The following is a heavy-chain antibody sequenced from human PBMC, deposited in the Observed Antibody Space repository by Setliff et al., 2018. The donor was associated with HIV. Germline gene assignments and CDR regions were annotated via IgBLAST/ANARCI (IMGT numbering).Heavy chain of an antibody. CDR1: GGSISSSSYY. CDR2: IYYSGTT. CDR3: ARGSHGTSWTDY. D-gene: IGHD6-13*01. Sequence: SETLSLTCTVSGGSISSSSYYWGWIRQPPGKGLEWIGSIYYSGTTYYNPSLKSRVTMSVDTSTSRPSLKVHSVTAADTAMYYCARGSHGTSWTDYWGQGTLATVSS. J-gene: IGHJ4*02. V-gene: IGHV4-39*07.